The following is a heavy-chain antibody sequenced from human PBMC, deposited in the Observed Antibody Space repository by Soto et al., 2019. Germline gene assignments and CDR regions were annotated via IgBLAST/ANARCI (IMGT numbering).Heavy chain of an antibody. V-gene: IGHV5-51*01. Sequence: GESLKISCQGTGYRFSSSWIGWVRQKPGKGLEWLGNVYPSDSDVRYSPAFEGQVTISADNSINTAYLQLLNLKASDTAMYYCARHPYSNYDFDYWGQGTLVTVSS. CDR3: ARHPYSNYDFDY. CDR1: GYRFSSSW. CDR2: VYPSDSDV. D-gene: IGHD4-4*01. J-gene: IGHJ4*02.